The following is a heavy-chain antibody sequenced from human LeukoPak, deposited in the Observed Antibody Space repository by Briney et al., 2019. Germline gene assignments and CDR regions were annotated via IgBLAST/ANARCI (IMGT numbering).Heavy chain of an antibody. D-gene: IGHD6-19*01. J-gene: IGHJ4*02. CDR2: IYSGGAT. CDR3: ARGYSSGWYPYYFDY. Sequence: GGSLRLSCAASGFPVSSNYMSWVRQAPGKGLEWVSVIYSGGATYYADSVKDRFTISRDNSKNTLYLQMNSLRAEDTAVYYCARGYSSGWYPYYFDYWGQGTLVTVSS. CDR1: GFPVSSNY. V-gene: IGHV3-53*01.